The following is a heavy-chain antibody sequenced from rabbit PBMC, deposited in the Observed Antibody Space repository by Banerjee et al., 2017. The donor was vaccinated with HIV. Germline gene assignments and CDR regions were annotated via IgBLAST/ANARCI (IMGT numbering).Heavy chain of an antibody. CDR2: ITYRGSA. Sequence: QEQLKESGGGLVQPGGSLKLSCKASGFDFSSYAITWVRQAPGKGLEYIGYITYRGSAYSASWVNGRFKISRENNQNTLYLQLSSLTAAGTATHSCARSNTYCGMDLWDPGTLVTVS. V-gene: IGHV1S29*01. CDR1: GFDFSSYA. D-gene: IGHD3-1*01. CDR3: ARSNTYCGMDL. J-gene: IGHJ6*01.